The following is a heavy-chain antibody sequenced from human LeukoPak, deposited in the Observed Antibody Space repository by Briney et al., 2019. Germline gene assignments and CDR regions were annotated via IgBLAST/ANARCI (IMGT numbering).Heavy chain of an antibody. CDR3: ARCYYDSSGYYYDAYDI. CDR2: IYHSGST. D-gene: IGHD3-22*01. J-gene: IGHJ3*02. V-gene: IGHV4-38-2*02. CDR1: GYSISSGYY. Sequence: SETLSLTCTVSGYSISSGYYWGWIRQPPGKGLEWIGSIYHSGSTYYNPSLKSRVTISVDTSKNQFSLKLSSVTVADTAVYYCARCYYDSSGYYYDAYDICGQGTMVTVSS.